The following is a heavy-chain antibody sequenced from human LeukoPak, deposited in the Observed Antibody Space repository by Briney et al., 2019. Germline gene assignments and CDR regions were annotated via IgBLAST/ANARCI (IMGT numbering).Heavy chain of an antibody. Sequence: GGALRLSCAASGFTFSIYWIHWVRHAPGKGLVWVSRIKDGGTTTDYADSVKGRFTISRDDAKNTLYLQMNSLRAEDTAVYYCTTIRPGYWGQGTLVTVSP. CDR2: IKDGGTTT. CDR1: GFTFSIYW. J-gene: IGHJ4*02. V-gene: IGHV3-74*01. D-gene: IGHD5-12*01. CDR3: TTIRPGY.